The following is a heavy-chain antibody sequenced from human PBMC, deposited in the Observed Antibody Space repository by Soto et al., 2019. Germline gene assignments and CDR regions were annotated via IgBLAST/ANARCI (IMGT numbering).Heavy chain of an antibody. J-gene: IGHJ6*02. V-gene: IGHV5-10-1*01. CDR1: GYSFTSYW. D-gene: IGHD1-26*01. CDR3: ARHLKAEYVGTQWDMYV. CDR2: IDPSDSYT. Sequence: GESLKISCKGSGYSFTSYWISWVRQMPGKGLEWMGRIDPSDSYTSYSPSFEGHVTVSRDKSISTAYLQWSSLKASDTAMYYCARHLKAEYVGTQWDMYVWGQGTTVIVSS.